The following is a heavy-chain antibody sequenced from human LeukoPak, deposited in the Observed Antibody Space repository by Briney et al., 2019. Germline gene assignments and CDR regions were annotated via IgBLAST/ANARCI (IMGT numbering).Heavy chain of an antibody. CDR2: ISSSSSYI. Sequence: PGGSLRLSCAASGFTFSSDSMNWVRQAPGKGLEWASSISSSSSYIYYADSVKGRFTVSRDNAKNSLYLQMNSLRAEDTAVYYCARLTVTTFSDWLDPWGQGTLVTVSS. V-gene: IGHV3-21*01. CDR1: GFTFSSDS. D-gene: IGHD4-17*01. J-gene: IGHJ5*02. CDR3: ARLTVTTFSDWLDP.